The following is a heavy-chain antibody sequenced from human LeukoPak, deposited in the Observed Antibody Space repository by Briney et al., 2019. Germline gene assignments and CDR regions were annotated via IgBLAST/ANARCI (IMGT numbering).Heavy chain of an antibody. V-gene: IGHV3-30*18. Sequence: GGSLRLSCAASGFTFSSYGMHWVCQAPGKGLEWVAVISYDGSNKYYADSVKGRFTISRDNSKNTLYLQMNSLRAEDTAVYYCAKGTIGGYSYGYLDYWGQGTLVTVSS. J-gene: IGHJ4*02. CDR1: GFTFSSYG. CDR2: ISYDGSNK. D-gene: IGHD5-18*01. CDR3: AKGTIGGYSYGYLDY.